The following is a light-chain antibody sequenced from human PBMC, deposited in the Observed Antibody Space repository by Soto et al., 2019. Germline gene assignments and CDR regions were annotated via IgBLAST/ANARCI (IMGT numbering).Light chain of an antibody. Sequence: DTVMTQSPGSLAVSLGERATMNCKSSQSVFFSSNNKNYLAWYKQRPGQPPRLLISWASIRESGVPDRFSGSGSGTDFTLTISSLQAEDVAVYYCQQYYTIPLTFGEGTKVEIK. CDR2: WAS. CDR3: QQYYTIPLT. V-gene: IGKV4-1*01. CDR1: QSVFFSSNNKNY. J-gene: IGKJ4*01.